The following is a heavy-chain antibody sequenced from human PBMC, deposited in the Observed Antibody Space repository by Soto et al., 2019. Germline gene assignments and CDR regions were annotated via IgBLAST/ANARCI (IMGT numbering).Heavy chain of an antibody. CDR1: GYSFPSHG. V-gene: IGHV1-18*01. CDR2: ITTFNGNT. D-gene: IGHD3-22*01. Sequence: ASVKVSFKASGYSFPSHGIGWMRQAPGQGLEWMGWITTFNGNTNYAKKFQERVTMTADTSTSTVYMELRSLRYDDTAVYFCATLPPYYFDTSGYFLEDWGQGTLVTVSS. CDR3: ATLPPYYFDTSGYFLED. J-gene: IGHJ4*02.